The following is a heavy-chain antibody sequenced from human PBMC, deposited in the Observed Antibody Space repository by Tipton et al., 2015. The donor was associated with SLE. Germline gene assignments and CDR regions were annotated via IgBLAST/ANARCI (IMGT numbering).Heavy chain of an antibody. D-gene: IGHD4-11*01. J-gene: IGHJ4*02. CDR2: IYYSGST. Sequence: LRLSCTVSGGSISSYYWSWIRQPPGKGLEWIGDIYYSGSTNYNPSLKSRVTISVDTSKNQFSLKLSSVTAADTAVYYCARWADPTVNLDYWGQGTLVTVSS. V-gene: IGHV4-59*01. CDR1: GGSISSYY. CDR3: ARWADPTVNLDY.